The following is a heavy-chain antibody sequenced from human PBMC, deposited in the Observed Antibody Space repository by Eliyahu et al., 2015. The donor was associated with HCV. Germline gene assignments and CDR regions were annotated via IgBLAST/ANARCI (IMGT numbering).Heavy chain of an antibody. CDR2: ISSSSSYI. J-gene: IGHJ4*02. V-gene: IGHV3-21*01. CDR3: ARDPSTYGDYPEFDY. D-gene: IGHD4-17*01. Sequence: EVQLVESGGGLVKPGGSLRLSCAASGFTFSSYSMNWVRQAPGKGLEWVSSISSSSSYIYYADSVKGRFTISRDNAKNSLYLQMNSLRAEDTAVYYCARDPSTYGDYPEFDYWGQGTLVTVSS. CDR1: GFTFSSYS.